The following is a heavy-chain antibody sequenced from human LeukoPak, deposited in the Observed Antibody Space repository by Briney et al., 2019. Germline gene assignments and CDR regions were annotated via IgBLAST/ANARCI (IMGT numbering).Heavy chain of an antibody. CDR3: ARPGEGFDY. CDR1: GFTFSTYW. J-gene: IGHJ4*02. CDR2: INSDGSTT. V-gene: IGHV3-74*01. Sequence: GGSLRLSCAPSGFTFSTYWMHWVRQAPGKGRVWVSRINSDGSTTSYADSVKGRFTISRDNAKNTLYLQMNSLRVEDTAVYYCARPGEGFDYWGQGTLVTVAS. D-gene: IGHD3-10*01.